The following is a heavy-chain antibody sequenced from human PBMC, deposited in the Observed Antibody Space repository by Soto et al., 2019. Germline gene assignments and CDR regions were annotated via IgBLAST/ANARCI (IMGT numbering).Heavy chain of an antibody. CDR2: ISSYNGDT. CDR1: GYTFTRSG. Sequence: QVQLVQSGAEVKKPGASVKVSCKASGYTFTRSGISWVRQAPGQGPEWMGWISSYNGDTNYAQTIQGRVTMTTDTSTSTAYMELRSLRSDDTAVYYCAREGVAPYYYYGMDVWGQGTTVTVSS. V-gene: IGHV1-18*01. J-gene: IGHJ6*02. D-gene: IGHD5-12*01. CDR3: AREGVAPYYYYGMDV.